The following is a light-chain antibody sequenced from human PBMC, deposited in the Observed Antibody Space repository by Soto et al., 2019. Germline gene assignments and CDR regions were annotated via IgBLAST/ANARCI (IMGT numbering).Light chain of an antibody. Sequence: QSVLTQPRSVSGSPGQSITISCTGTSSDVGGYNYVSWYQQHPGKAPKLMIYDVSKRPSGVPDRFSGSKSGNTASLTISGLQAEDEADYYCCSYAGSYFFGTGTKV. CDR3: CSYAGSYF. J-gene: IGLJ1*01. CDR1: SSDVGGYNY. V-gene: IGLV2-11*01. CDR2: DVS.